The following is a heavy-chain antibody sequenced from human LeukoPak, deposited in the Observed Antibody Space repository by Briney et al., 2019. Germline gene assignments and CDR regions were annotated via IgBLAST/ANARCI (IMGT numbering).Heavy chain of an antibody. CDR2: IYPGDSDT. V-gene: IGHV5-51*01. CDR3: ARWAGSYGHTYYFDY. Sequence: GESLKISCKGSGYSFTNNWIGWVRQMPGKGLEWTGIIYPGDSDTRYSPSFQGQVTISADKSISTAYLQWSSLKASDTAMYYCARWAGSYGHTYYFDYWGQGTLVTVSS. J-gene: IGHJ4*02. D-gene: IGHD5-18*01. CDR1: GYSFTNNW.